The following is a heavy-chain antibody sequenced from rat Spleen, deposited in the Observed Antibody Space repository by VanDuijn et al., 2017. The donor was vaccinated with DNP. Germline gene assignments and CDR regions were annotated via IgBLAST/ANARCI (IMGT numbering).Heavy chain of an antibody. CDR2: IRFDGGST. Sequence: EVQLVESGGGLEQPGRSLKLSCAASGFIFSDYYMAWVRQAPTKGLEWVAYIRFDGGSTYYGDSVKGRFTISRDNAKSILYLQMNSLRSEDMATYYCSRHILPLRVWDYWGQGVTVTVSS. D-gene: IGHD1-4*01. CDR3: SRHILPLRVWDY. J-gene: IGHJ2*01. CDR1: GFIFSDYY. V-gene: IGHV5-22*01.